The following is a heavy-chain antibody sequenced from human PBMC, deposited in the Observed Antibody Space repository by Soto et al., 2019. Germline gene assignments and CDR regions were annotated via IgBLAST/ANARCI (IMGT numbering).Heavy chain of an antibody. D-gene: IGHD3-9*01. CDR1: GFTFSNAW. CDR3: TTNYDILTGPSTPYYYYYYMDV. Sequence: GGSLRLSCAASGFTFSNAWMSWVRQAPGKGLEWVGRIKSKTDGGTTDYAAPVKGRFTISRDDSKNTLYLQMNSLKTEETAVYYCTTNYDILTGPSTPYYYYYYMDVWGKGTTVTVSS. V-gene: IGHV3-15*01. J-gene: IGHJ6*03. CDR2: IKSKTDGGTT.